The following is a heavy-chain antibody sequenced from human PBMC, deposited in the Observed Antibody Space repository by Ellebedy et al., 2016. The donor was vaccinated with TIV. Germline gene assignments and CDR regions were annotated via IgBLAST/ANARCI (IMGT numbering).Heavy chain of an antibody. Sequence: PGGSLRLSCAASGFRFNYYTFSWLRQAPGKGLEWVSDIPARGSQQYYADSVKGRFTISRDNSKSTLYLEMNSQRAEDTAVYYCARAQHDFWSDYYTVDYYAMDVWGQGTTVTVSS. CDR3: ARAQHDFWSDYYTVDYYAMDV. D-gene: IGHD3-3*01. J-gene: IGHJ6*02. CDR1: GFRFNYYT. CDR2: IPARGSQQ. V-gene: IGHV3-23*01.